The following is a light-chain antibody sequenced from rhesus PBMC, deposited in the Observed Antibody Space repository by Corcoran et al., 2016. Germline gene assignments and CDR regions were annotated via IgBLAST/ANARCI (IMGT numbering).Light chain of an antibody. CDR2: KAC. CDR3: RHGYGTPYS. J-gene: IGKJ2*01. V-gene: IGKV1-74*01. CDR1: ETVNNY. Sequence: DIQMTQSPSSLSASVGDRVTITCRASETVNNYLNWYQQKTGKAPTLLLYKACTLQSWVPSRFSGSGDGTDYTFNISSLQPEDVATNYCRHGYGTPYSFGQGTKVEIK.